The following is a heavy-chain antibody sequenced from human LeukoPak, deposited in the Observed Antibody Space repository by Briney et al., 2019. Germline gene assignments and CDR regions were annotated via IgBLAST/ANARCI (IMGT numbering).Heavy chain of an antibody. D-gene: IGHD1-26*01. CDR1: GGSIRTGDYC. Sequence: PSETLSLTCTVSGGSIRTGDYCWSWIRQPPGKGLEWIGYIYNSGSTYYNPSLKSRVTISIDTSKNQFSLKVNSVTAADTAVYYCARGGSYYYFDYWGQGSLVTVSS. CDR3: ARGGSYYYFDY. CDR2: IYNSGST. V-gene: IGHV4-30-4*01. J-gene: IGHJ4*02.